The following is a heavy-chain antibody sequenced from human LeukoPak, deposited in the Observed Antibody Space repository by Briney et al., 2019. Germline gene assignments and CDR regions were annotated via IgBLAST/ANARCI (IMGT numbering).Heavy chain of an antibody. CDR1: GFTFSDYY. CDR2: INSSGSTI. J-gene: IGHJ4*02. CDR3: ARDIVEMATINPYYFDY. V-gene: IGHV3-11*04. Sequence: GGSLRLSCAASGFTFSDYYMSWIRQAPGKGLEWVSYINSSGSTIYYADSVKGRFTISRDNAKNSLYLQMNSLRAEDTAVYYCARDIVEMATINPYYFDYWGQGTLVTVSS. D-gene: IGHD5-24*01.